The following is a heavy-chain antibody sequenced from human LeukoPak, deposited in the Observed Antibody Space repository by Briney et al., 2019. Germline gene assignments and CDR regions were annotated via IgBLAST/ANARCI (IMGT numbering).Heavy chain of an antibody. Sequence: GGSLRLSCAASGFTFGSYAMHWVRQAPGKGLEWVAVMSFDGTHIYYADSVKGRFTISRDNSKNTLYLQMNSLRAEDTAVYYCARSKQRSTSYYYYMDVWGKGTTVTVSS. D-gene: IGHD2-2*01. CDR1: GFTFGSYA. CDR3: ARSKQRSTSYYYYMDV. J-gene: IGHJ6*03. V-gene: IGHV3-30-3*02. CDR2: MSFDGTHI.